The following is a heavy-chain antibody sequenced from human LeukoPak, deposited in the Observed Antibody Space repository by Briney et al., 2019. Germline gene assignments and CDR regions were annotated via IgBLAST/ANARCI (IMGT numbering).Heavy chain of an antibody. V-gene: IGHV3-21*01. D-gene: IGHD3-10*01. CDR2: ISSSSSYI. J-gene: IGHJ4*02. CDR3: ARGGSGFYFDY. CDR1: GFTFSSYS. Sequence: GGSLRLSCAASGFTFSSYSMNSVRQAPGKGLEWVSSISSSSSYIYYADSVKGRFTISRDNAKNSLYLHMNSLRAEDTAVYYCARGGSGFYFDYWGQGTLVSVSS.